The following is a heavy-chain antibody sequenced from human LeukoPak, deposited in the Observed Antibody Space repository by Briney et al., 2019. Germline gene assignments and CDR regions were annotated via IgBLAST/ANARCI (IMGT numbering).Heavy chain of an antibody. CDR3: ATPAVEMATISFFDY. CDR1: GFTFSSYA. V-gene: IGHV3-30*04. Sequence: PGGSLRLSCAASGFTFSSYAMHWVRQAPGKGLEWVAVISYDGSNKYYADSVKGRFTISRDNSKNTLYLQMNSLRAEDTAVYYCATPAVEMATISFFDYWGQGTLVTVSS. D-gene: IGHD5-24*01. J-gene: IGHJ4*02. CDR2: ISYDGSNK.